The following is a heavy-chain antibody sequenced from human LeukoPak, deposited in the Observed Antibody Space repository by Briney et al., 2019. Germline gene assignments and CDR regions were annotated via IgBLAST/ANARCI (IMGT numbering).Heavy chain of an antibody. CDR2: INPNSGGT. CDR3: ARDRSGSTPDYYGMDV. D-gene: IGHD1-26*01. V-gene: IGHV1-2*02. J-gene: IGHJ6*02. Sequence: ASVKVSCKASGYTFTGYYMHWVRQAPGQGLEWMGWINPNSGGTNYAQKFQGRVTMTRDTSISTAYMELSRLRSDDTAVYYCARDRSGSTPDYYGMDVWGQGTTVTVS. CDR1: GYTFTGYY.